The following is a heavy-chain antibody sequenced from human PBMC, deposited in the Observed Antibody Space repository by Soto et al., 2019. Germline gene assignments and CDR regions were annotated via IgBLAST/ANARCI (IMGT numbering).Heavy chain of an antibody. CDR1: GGSFSGYY. Sequence: SETLSRTCAVYGGSFSGYYWSWISQTPGKGLEWIGEINHSGSTNYNPSLKSRVTISVDTSKNQFSLKLSSVTAADTAVYYCARWTNIVVVPAAVPPLDFRGEGTLVYGSS. CDR3: ARWTNIVVVPAAVPPLDF. J-gene: IGHJ4*02. D-gene: IGHD2-2*02. CDR2: INHSGST. V-gene: IGHV4-34*01.